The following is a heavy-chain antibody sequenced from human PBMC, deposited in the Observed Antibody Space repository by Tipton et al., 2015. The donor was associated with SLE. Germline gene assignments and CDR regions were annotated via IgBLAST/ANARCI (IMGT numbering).Heavy chain of an antibody. D-gene: IGHD2-15*01. CDR2: VYISGDT. CDR1: GGSISRGSYF. CDR3: AGEDVGVMVEASFDI. J-gene: IGHJ3*02. V-gene: IGHV4-61*02. Sequence: TLSLTCTVSGGSISRGSYFWTWIRQPAGKGLEWIGRVYISGDTNYNPSLKSRVTISVDTSKNQFTLKLSAVTAADTAGYYCAGEDVGVMVEASFDIWGQGTVVTVSS.